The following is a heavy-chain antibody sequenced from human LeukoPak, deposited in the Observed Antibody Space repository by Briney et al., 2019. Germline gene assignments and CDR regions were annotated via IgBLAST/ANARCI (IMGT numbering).Heavy chain of an antibody. Sequence: GGSLRLSCAASGFTFSSYSMNWVRQAPGKGLEWVSSISSSSSYIYYADSVKGRFTISRDNAKNSLYLQMNSLRAEDTAVYYCARGVETIFGVVTSYYYGMDVWGQGTTVTVSS. CDR1: GFTFSSYS. D-gene: IGHD3-3*01. J-gene: IGHJ6*02. CDR2: ISSSSSYI. CDR3: ARGVETIFGVVTSYYYGMDV. V-gene: IGHV3-21*01.